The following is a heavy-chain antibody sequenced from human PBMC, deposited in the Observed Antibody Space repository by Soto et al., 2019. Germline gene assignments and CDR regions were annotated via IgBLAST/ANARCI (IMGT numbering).Heavy chain of an antibody. CDR1: GGSISSGGYY. D-gene: IGHD2-21*02. V-gene: IGHV4-39*07. Sequence: PSETLSLTCTVSGGSISSGGYYWSWIRQHPGKGLEWIGEIFHSGRTNYNPSLKSRVTMSVDKSNNQFSLKVTSMTAADTAIYYCARGHQVTTDYFSYYALDVWGQGTTVTVLL. CDR2: IFHSGRT. J-gene: IGHJ6*02. CDR3: ARGHQVTTDYFSYYALDV.